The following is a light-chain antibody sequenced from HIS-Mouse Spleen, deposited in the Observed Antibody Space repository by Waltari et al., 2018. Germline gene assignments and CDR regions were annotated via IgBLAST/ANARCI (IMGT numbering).Light chain of an antibody. V-gene: IGLV2-23*01. J-gene: IGLJ3*02. CDR3: CSYAGSSTWV. CDR2: EGS. Sequence: QSALTQPASVSGSPGQSITISCTGPSSDVGSYNLVSWYHQHPGKAPKLMIYEGSKRPSGVSNRFSGSKSGNTASLTISGLQAEDEADYYCCSYAGSSTWVFGGGTKLTVL. CDR1: SSDVGSYNL.